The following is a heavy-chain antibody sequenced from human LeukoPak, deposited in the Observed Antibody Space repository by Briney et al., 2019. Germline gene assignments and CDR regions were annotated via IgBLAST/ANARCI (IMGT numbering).Heavy chain of an antibody. D-gene: IGHD6-19*01. J-gene: IGHJ4*02. CDR1: GFTFSSHG. Sequence: GGTLRLSCAASGFTFSSHGMNWVRQAPGKGLEWVSGISPSGGITYYTDSVKGRFTISRDNSKNTQSLQMNSLKTEDTAVYYCTTQVRTVAGTKVDYWGQGTLVTVSS. CDR3: TTQVRTVAGTKVDY. CDR2: ISPSGGIT. V-gene: IGHV3-23*01.